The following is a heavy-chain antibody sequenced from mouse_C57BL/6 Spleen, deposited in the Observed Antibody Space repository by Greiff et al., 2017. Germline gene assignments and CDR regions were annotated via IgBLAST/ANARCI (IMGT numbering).Heavy chain of an antibody. CDR1: GYTFTSYW. V-gene: IGHV1-52*01. D-gene: IGHD1-1*01. CDR3: ARTVVASRYFDV. CDR2: IDPSDSET. J-gene: IGHJ1*03. Sequence: QVQLQQPGAELVRPGSSVKLSCKASGYTFTSYWMHWVKQRPIQGLEWIGNIDPSDSETHYNQKFKDKATLTVDKSSSTAYMQHSSLTSEDSAVYYCARTVVASRYFDVWGTGTTVTVSS.